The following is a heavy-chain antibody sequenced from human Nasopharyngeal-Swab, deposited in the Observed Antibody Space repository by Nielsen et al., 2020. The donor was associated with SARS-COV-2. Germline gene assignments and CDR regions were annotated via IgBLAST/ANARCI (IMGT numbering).Heavy chain of an antibody. CDR3: ARAYRYSNYRWFDP. D-gene: IGHD4-11*01. CDR1: GGSISSYY. J-gene: IGHJ5*02. V-gene: IGHV4-59*01. CDR2: IYYSGST. Sequence: SETLSLTCTVSGGSISSYYWSWIRQPPGKGLEWIGYIYYSGSTNYNPSLKSRVTISADTSKNQFSLKLSSVTAADTAVYYCARAYRYSNYRWFDPWGQGTLVTVSS.